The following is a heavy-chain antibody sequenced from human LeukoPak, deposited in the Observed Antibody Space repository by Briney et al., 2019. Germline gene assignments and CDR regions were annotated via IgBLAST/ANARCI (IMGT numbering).Heavy chain of an antibody. CDR1: GDSINYYY. Sequence: SETLSLTCTVSGDSINYYYWSWIRQSPGKGLEWIGYIHYTGTTNYNPSLKSRVTISVDTSKSQVSLKLTSVTAADTAVYYCARPNYSSGWYESDYWGQGTLVTVSS. V-gene: IGHV4-59*08. D-gene: IGHD6-19*01. J-gene: IGHJ4*02. CDR2: IHYTGTT. CDR3: ARPNYSSGWYESDY.